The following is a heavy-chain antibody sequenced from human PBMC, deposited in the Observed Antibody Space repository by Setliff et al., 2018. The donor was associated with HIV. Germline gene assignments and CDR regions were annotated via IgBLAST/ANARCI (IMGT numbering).Heavy chain of an antibody. V-gene: IGHV3-7*03. CDR2: IKQDGSEN. D-gene: IGHD1-7*01. Sequence: LRLSCAASGFTFSTHWMSWVRQAPGKGLEWVANIKQDGSENHYVDSVRGRFTISRDNAKSSLHLQMNSLRAEDTAVYYCVRSELLGRRYHSDYWGQGTLVTVSS. CDR3: VRSELLGRRYHSDY. J-gene: IGHJ4*02. CDR1: GFTFSTHW.